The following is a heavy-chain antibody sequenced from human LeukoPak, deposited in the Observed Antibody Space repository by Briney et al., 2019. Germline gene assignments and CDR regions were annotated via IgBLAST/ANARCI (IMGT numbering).Heavy chain of an antibody. J-gene: IGHJ4*02. CDR3: AKDREVGPTGVYFDY. D-gene: IGHD1-26*01. Sequence: GGSLRLSCAAAAFTFICYAIGWVRQAPGKGLEWVSGISGSGGSTYYADSVKGRFTISRDNSKNTLYLQMNSLRAEDTAVYYSAKDREVGPTGVYFDYWGQGTLVTVSS. V-gene: IGHV3-23*01. CDR2: ISGSGGST. CDR1: AFTFICYA.